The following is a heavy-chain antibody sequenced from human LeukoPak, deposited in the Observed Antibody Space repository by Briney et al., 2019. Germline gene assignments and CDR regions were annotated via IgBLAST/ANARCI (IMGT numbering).Heavy chain of an antibody. J-gene: IGHJ4*02. CDR1: GFTFSSYA. CDR3: AKALYYDILTGYYLFDY. V-gene: IGHV3-23*01. D-gene: IGHD3-9*01. CDR2: ISGSGGST. Sequence: GGSLRLSCAASGFTFSSYAMSWVRQAPGKGLEWVSAISGSGGSTYYADSVKGRFTISRDNSRNPLYLQMNSLRAEDTAVYYCAKALYYDILTGYYLFDYWGQGTLVTVSS.